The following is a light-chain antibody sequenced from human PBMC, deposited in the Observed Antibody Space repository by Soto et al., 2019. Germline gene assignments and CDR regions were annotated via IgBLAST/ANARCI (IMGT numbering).Light chain of an antibody. CDR3: QQSYIAPST. V-gene: IGKV1-39*01. J-gene: IGKJ1*01. CDR1: QSISTY. Sequence: DIQMTQSPSSLSASVGDRVTITCRASQSISTYLNWYQQKPGKAPNLLIYAASNLQSGVPSRFSGSGSGTDFTLTISILQPEDFATYYCQQSYIAPSTFGQETKVQIQ. CDR2: AAS.